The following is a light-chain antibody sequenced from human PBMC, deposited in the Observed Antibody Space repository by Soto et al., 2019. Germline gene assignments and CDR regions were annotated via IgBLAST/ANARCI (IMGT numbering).Light chain of an antibody. CDR1: QSVASSQ. CDR3: QHQGDSHGRT. Sequence: ELVLTQSPGPLSMSPGERVTLACRASQSVASSQIGWFQQKPGQAPRLLLYCSSTTATGLPARFSGGGSGRDFTLTISRLEPEEVAVHYCQHQGDSHGRTFGQGTKVEIK. J-gene: IGKJ1*01. CDR2: CSS. V-gene: IGKV3-20*01.